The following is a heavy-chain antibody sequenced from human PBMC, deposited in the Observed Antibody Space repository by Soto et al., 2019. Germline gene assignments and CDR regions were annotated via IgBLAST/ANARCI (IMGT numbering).Heavy chain of an antibody. V-gene: IGHV4-39*01. D-gene: IGHD3-22*01. J-gene: IGHJ4*02. CDR2: IYYSGST. Sequence: SETLSLTCTVPGGSISSSSYHWGWIRQPPGKGLEWIGSIYYSGSTYYNPSLKSRVTISVDTSKNQFSLKLSSVTAADTAVYYCARLGRYYDSSGYSYYFDYWGQGTLVTVSS. CDR1: GGSISSSSYH. CDR3: ARLGRYYDSSGYSYYFDY.